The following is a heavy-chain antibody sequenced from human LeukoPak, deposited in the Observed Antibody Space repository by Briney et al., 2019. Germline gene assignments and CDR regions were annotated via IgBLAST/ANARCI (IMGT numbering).Heavy chain of an antibody. CDR1: GYTFTDYY. D-gene: IGHD2-2*01. CDR2: INPNDGDT. Sequence: ASVKVCCKASGYTFTDYYMHWGRQAPGQGFEWMGWINPNDGDTNYAQKFQGRVTMTRDTSISTAHMEVSRLRSVDTAVYYCARANFLYCSSSTCLFDYWGQGTLVTVSS. J-gene: IGHJ4*02. CDR3: ARANFLYCSSSTCLFDY. V-gene: IGHV1-2*02.